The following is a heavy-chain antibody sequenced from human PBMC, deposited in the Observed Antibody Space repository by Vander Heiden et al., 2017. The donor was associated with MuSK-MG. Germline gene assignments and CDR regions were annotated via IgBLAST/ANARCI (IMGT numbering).Heavy chain of an antibody. CDR2: ISAYNGNT. CDR3: ARGRSGSYQYYFDY. V-gene: IGHV1-18*01. J-gene: IGHJ4*02. Sequence: QVQLVQAGAGVKKPGAAVKVSCKASGYTFTRHGISWVRQAPGQALEWMGWISAYNGNTNYAQKLQGRVTMTTDTSTSTADMELRSLGSDDTAVYYCARGRSGSYQYYFDYWGQGTLVTVSS. CDR1: GYTFTRHG. D-gene: IGHD1-26*01.